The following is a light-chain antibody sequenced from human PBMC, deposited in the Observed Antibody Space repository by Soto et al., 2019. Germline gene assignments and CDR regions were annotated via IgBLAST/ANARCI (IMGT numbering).Light chain of an antibody. Sequence: EIVLTQSPGTLSLSPGEGATLSCRASQSISSNFLAWYQQKRGQAHRLLIHGASNRATGIPDRFSGSGSGTDFTLTITRLQPEDFAVYYCQQYGGSPPTFGQGTKVEVK. CDR1: QSISSNF. CDR3: QQYGGSPPT. CDR2: GAS. J-gene: IGKJ1*01. V-gene: IGKV3-20*01.